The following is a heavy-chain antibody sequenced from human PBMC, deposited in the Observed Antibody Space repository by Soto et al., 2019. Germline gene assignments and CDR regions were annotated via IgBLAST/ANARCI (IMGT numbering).Heavy chain of an antibody. D-gene: IGHD1-26*01. Sequence: GESLKISCKGSGYSFTNFWNGWVRQMPGKGLEWMGIIYPDGSHAIYSPSFQGQVTMPADKSLSTAYLQSSSLKASDTAMYYCAGPNSGGHNDPFDVWGQGTMVTVSS. CDR1: GYSFTNFW. V-gene: IGHV5-51*01. CDR2: IYPDGSHA. J-gene: IGHJ3*01. CDR3: AGPNSGGHNDPFDV.